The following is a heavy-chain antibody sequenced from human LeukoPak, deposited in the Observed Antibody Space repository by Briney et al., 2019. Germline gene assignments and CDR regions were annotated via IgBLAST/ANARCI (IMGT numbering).Heavy chain of an antibody. V-gene: IGHV3-7*04. Sequence: XAPGRGXEWVANIHPEGNEKYHVESVKGRFTISRDNPKSSLFLQMNGLRVEDTAVYYCARGDAFSGDHWGQGTLVTVSS. CDR2: IHPEGNEK. CDR3: ARGDAFSGDH. J-gene: IGHJ4*02.